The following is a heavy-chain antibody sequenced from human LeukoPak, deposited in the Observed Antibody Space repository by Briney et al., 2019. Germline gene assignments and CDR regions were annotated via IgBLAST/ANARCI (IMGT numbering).Heavy chain of an antibody. CDR2: INSDGSST. CDR1: GFTFSSYW. J-gene: IGHJ3*02. Sequence: GGSLRLSCAASGFTFSSYWMHWVRQAPGKGLVWVSRINSDGSSTSYADSVKGRFTISRDNAKNTLYLQMNSLRAEDTAVYYCAKDPGGDCSSTSCYAFDIWGQGTMVTVSS. CDR3: AKDPGGDCSSTSCYAFDI. V-gene: IGHV3-74*01. D-gene: IGHD2-2*01.